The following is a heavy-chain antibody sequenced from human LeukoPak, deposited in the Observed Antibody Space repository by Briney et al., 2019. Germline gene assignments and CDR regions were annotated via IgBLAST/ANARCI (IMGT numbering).Heavy chain of an antibody. CDR3: AREWGNIVIVPAAKKYYNYGKDV. J-gene: IGHJ6*02. V-gene: IGHV1-18*01. CDR1: GYTFISYG. CDR2: ISGYNGTS. D-gene: IGHD2-2*01. Sequence: ASVKVSCKASGYTFISYGIGWVRQAPGQGLEWMGWISGYNGTSSYAQKFQGRVTMTTDTSTNTAYMELRSLRSDDTAVYYCAREWGNIVIVPAAKKYYNYGKDVWGQGTTVTVSS.